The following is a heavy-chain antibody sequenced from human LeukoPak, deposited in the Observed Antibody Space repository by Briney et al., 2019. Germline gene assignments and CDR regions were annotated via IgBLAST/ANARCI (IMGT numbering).Heavy chain of an antibody. Sequence: SETLSLTCTVSGGSISSSSYYWGWIRQPPGKGLEWIGSIYYSGSTYYNPSLKSRVTISVDTSKNQFSLKLSSVTAADTAVYYCARAGGSSGYYSRPHAFDIWGQGTMVTVSS. CDR1: GGSISSSSYY. J-gene: IGHJ3*02. V-gene: IGHV4-39*07. D-gene: IGHD3-22*01. CDR2: IYYSGST. CDR3: ARAGGSSGYYSRPHAFDI.